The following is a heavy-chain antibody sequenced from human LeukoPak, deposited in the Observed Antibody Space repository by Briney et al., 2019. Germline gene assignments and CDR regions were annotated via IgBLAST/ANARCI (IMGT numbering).Heavy chain of an antibody. Sequence: GESLKISCKGSGYSFTNYWIGWVRQMPGEGLEWMGTIYPGDSDTRYSPSFQGQVTISADKSISTAYLQWSSLKASDTAMYYCARHVSSSRVAYDVWGQGTMVTVSS. J-gene: IGHJ3*01. CDR1: GYSFTNYW. D-gene: IGHD2-2*01. V-gene: IGHV5-51*01. CDR2: IYPGDSDT. CDR3: ARHVSSSRVAYDV.